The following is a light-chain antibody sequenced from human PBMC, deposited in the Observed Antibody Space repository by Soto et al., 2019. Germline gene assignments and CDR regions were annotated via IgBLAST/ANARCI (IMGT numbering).Light chain of an antibody. CDR2: EVT. CDR1: SRDVGGYNY. CDR3: RSFAGTKVV. J-gene: IGLJ1*01. Sequence: QSALPRTPSASGAHGXTATISCTGTSRDVGGYNYVSWYPQHPGKATKLIIFEVTKRPSGVHDRFSGSKSGNTASLNVYGLQADDEADYYCRSFAGTKVVFGNGTKVTVL. V-gene: IGLV2-8*01.